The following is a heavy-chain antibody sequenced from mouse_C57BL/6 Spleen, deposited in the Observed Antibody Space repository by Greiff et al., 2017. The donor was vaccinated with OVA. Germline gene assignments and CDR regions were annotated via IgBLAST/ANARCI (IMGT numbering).Heavy chain of an antibody. CDR2: ISYSGST. CDR3: ARGELSWFAD. V-gene: IGHV3-1*01. CDR1: GYSITSGYD. D-gene: IGHD4-1*01. Sequence: ESGPGMVKPSQSLSLTCTVTGYSITSGYDWHWIRHFPGNKLEWMGYISYSGSTNYNPSLKSRISITHDTSKNHFFLKLNSVTTEDTATYYCARGELSWFADWGQGTLVTVSA. J-gene: IGHJ3*01.